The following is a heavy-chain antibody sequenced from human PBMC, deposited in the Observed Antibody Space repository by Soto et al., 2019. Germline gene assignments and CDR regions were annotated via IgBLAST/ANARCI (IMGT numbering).Heavy chain of an antibody. CDR3: ASPMYCYWRSGFLSYVMNV. D-gene: IGHD2-21*01. Sequence: SETLSLTCAVSGGSISSGGYSWSCIRQPPGKGLEWIGYIYHSGSTYYNPSLKSRVTISVDRSKNQFSLKLSSVTAADTAVYYCASPMYCYWRSGFLSYVMNVQRQATTGTLS. CDR2: IYHSGST. J-gene: IGHJ6*02. CDR1: GGSISSGGYS. V-gene: IGHV4-30-2*01.